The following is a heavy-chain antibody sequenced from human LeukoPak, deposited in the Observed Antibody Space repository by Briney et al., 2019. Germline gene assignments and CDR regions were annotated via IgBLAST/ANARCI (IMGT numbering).Heavy chain of an antibody. V-gene: IGHV4-61*08. CDR1: GGSISSGDYY. Sequence: SETLSLTCTVSGGSISSGDYYWSWIRQPPGKGLEWIGYIYYSGSTNYNPSLKSRVTISVDTSKNQFSLKLSSVTAADTAVYYCARVRAYYYYYMDVWGKGTTVTVSS. J-gene: IGHJ6*03. CDR2: IYYSGST. CDR3: ARVRAYYYYYMDV.